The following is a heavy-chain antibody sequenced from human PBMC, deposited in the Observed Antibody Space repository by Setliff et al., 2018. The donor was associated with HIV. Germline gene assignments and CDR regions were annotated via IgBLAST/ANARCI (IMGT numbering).Heavy chain of an antibody. CDR1: GGSISSYY. CDR2: IFYTGRT. J-gene: IGHJ4*02. D-gene: IGHD2-8*01. V-gene: IGHV4-59*01. Sequence: PSETLSLTCSVSGGSISSYYWSWIRQPPGKGLEWIGYIFYTGRTNYNPSLKGRVTISVDTSKNQFSLRLTSVTAADTAVYYCARELLGSNGVFDHWGQGTQVTVSS. CDR3: ARELLGSNGVFDH.